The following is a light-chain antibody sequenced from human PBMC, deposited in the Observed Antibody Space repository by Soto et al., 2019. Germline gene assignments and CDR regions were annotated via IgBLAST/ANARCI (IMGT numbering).Light chain of an antibody. CDR1: TSNIGAGYE. CDR3: QSFDSSLGGSGV. CDR2: GHN. V-gene: IGLV1-40*01. Sequence: QSVLTQPPSVSGAPGQRVTISCTGSTSNIGAGYEVHWYQQVPGTAPKLLVSGHNNRPAEVPDRFFGSKSGTSASLTITGLLAEDEADYYCQSFDSSLGGSGVFGGGTKVTVL. J-gene: IGLJ3*02.